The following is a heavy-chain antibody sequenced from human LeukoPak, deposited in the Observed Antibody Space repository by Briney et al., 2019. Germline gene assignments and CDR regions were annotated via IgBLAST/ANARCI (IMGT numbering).Heavy chain of an antibody. CDR2: ISYDGSNK. CDR1: GFTFSSYA. V-gene: IGHV3-30*04. D-gene: IGHD2-2*01. J-gene: IGHJ4*02. CDR3: ARDYQLLTSN. Sequence: PGGSLRLPCAASGFTFSSYAMHWVRQAPGKGLEWVAVISYDGSNKYYAESVKGRFTISRDNSKNTLYLQMNSLRAEDTAVYYCARDYQLLTSNWGQGTLVTVSS.